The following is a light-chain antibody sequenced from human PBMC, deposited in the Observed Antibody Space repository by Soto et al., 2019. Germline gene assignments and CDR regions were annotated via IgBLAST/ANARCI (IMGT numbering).Light chain of an antibody. CDR2: DAS. J-gene: IGKJ4*01. V-gene: IGKV3-11*01. CDR3: QQRSNWIT. CDR1: QSVNSY. Sequence: EIVLTQSPATLSLSPVERATLSCRASQSVNSYLAWYQHKPGQSPMLLIYDASIRATGIPARFSGSGSGTDFTLTISSLEPEDFAVYYCQQRSNWITFGGGTKVEIK.